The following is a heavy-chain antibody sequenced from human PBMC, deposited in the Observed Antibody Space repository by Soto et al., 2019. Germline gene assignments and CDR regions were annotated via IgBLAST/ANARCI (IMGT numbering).Heavy chain of an antibody. CDR1: GFSLTSPGMC. Sequence: STLVNPTETLTLTCTFSGFSLTSPGMCVSWIRQSPGKALEWLALIERDDDDKYYSTSLKTRLTISKDTRKNQVVLTMANMEPADTATYYCARSIRGPRRFNGMDVWGQGTTVTVSS. D-gene: IGHD1-20*01. V-gene: IGHV2-70*13. CDR2: IERDDDDK. J-gene: IGHJ6*02. CDR3: ARSIRGPRRFNGMDV.